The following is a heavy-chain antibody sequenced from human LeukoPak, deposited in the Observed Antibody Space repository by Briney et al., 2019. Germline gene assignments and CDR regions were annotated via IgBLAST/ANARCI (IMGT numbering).Heavy chain of an antibody. CDR2: ISVDGSDK. J-gene: IGHJ4*02. CDR3: SRERPWEETIFGVVSDY. V-gene: IGHV3-30*07. CDR1: GFTFSYRA. Sequence: GETLTLTCAASGFTFSYRAIHWVRKAPGQGQERVASISVDGSDKYYADPVKGRFTIFRDNTKNKLSLHMNSLRGDDTAVDFYSRERPWEETIFGVVSDYWGQGTLVTVSS. D-gene: IGHD3-3*01.